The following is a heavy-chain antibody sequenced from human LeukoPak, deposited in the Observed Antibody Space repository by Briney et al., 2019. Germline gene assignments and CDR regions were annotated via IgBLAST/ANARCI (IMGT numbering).Heavy chain of an antibody. CDR1: GGSFSGYY. D-gene: IGHD3-10*01. Sequence: SETLSRTCAVYGGSFSGYYWSWIRQPPGKGLEWIGEINHSGSTNYNPSLKSRVTISVDTSKNQFSLKLSSVTAADTAVYYCVRGVLLDYWGQGTLVTVSS. CDR2: INHSGST. J-gene: IGHJ4*02. V-gene: IGHV4-34*01. CDR3: VRGVLLDY.